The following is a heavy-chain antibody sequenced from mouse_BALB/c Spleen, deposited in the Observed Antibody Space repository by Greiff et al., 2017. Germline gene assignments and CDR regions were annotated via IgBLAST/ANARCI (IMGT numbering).Heavy chain of an antibody. J-gene: IGHJ4*01. Sequence: EVHLVESGGDLVKPGGSLKLSCAASGFTFSSYGMSWVRQTPDKRLEWVATISSGGSYTYYPDSVKGRFTISRDNAKNSLYLQMSSLKSEDTAMYYCARQTTAMDYWGQGTSVTVSS. CDR3: ARQTTAMDY. CDR1: GFTFSSYG. V-gene: IGHV5-6*01. CDR2: ISSGGSYT. D-gene: IGHD5-5*01.